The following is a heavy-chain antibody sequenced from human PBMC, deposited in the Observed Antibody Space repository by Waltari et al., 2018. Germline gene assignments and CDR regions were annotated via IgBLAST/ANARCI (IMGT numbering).Heavy chain of an antibody. J-gene: IGHJ3*02. Sequence: QVQLQESGPGLVKPSETLSLTCTVSGGSISSHYWSWIRQPPGKGLEWIGYICYSGSTNYNPSLKSRVTISVDTSKNQFSLKLSSVTAADTAVYYCARGEQLVLSAFDIWGQGTMVTVSS. CDR2: ICYSGST. V-gene: IGHV4-59*11. CDR3: ARGEQLVLSAFDI. D-gene: IGHD6-6*01. CDR1: GGSISSHY.